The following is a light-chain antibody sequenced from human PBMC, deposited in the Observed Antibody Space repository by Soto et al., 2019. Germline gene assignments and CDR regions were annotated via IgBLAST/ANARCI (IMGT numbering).Light chain of an antibody. J-gene: IGLJ3*02. Sequence: QSVLTQPPSASGTPGQRVTISCSGGSYNIGKNLVYWYQQRPGTAPKLLIFKNNARPSGVPDRFSGSNSGSSASLAISGLRSDDEADYFCAAWDDSLSAWVFGGGTKVTVL. CDR1: SYNIGKNL. CDR3: AAWDDSLSAWV. CDR2: KNN. V-gene: IGLV1-47*01.